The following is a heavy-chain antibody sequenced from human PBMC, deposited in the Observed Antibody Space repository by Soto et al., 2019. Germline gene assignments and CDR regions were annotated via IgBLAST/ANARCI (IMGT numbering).Heavy chain of an antibody. V-gene: IGHV3-15*01. CDR1: GVPSSNAW. CDR2: IKSKTDGGTA. CDR3: TTRALGYCSGGSSDQDYYYGLDV. Sequence: LRLSCAASGVPSSNAWMVWVPRASGTGLEWGGRIKSKTDGGTAEYAATVKGRFTISRDDSKHKLYFQMNSLKTEYSAVYYCTTRALGYCSGGSSDQDYYYGLDVWGQGTTVTVSS. D-gene: IGHD2-15*01. J-gene: IGHJ6*02.